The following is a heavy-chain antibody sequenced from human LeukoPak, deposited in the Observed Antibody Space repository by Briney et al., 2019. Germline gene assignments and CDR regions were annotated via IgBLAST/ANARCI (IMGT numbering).Heavy chain of an antibody. CDR2: IYYSGST. J-gene: IGHJ4*02. Sequence: SETLSLTCTVSGGSISSYYWSWIRQPPGKGLEWIGYIYYSGSTNFNPSLNSRVTISVDTSKNQFSLKLSSVTAADTAVYYCARDQGLRILTYYFDYWGQGTLVTVSS. D-gene: IGHD3-16*01. CDR3: ARDQGLRILTYYFDY. V-gene: IGHV4-59*12. CDR1: GGSISSYY.